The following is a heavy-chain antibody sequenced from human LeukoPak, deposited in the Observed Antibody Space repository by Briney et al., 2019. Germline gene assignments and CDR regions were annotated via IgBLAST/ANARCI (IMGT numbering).Heavy chain of an antibody. Sequence: GESLRLSCAASGFTLNTYALHWVRQAPGKGLEFVSAISSNGASTYYANSVKGRFTISRDNSKNTLYLQMGSLRAEDMAMYYCARIMIRGAPSDNWGQGTLVTVSS. J-gene: IGHJ4*02. CDR3: ARIMIRGAPSDN. D-gene: IGHD3-10*01. CDR1: GFTLNTYA. V-gene: IGHV3-64*01. CDR2: ISSNGAST.